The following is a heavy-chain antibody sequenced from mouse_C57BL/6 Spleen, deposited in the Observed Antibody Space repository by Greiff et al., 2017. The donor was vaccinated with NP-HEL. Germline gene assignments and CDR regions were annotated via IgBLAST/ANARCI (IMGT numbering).Heavy chain of an antibody. J-gene: IGHJ2*01. D-gene: IGHD4-1*01. Sequence: EVQVVESGGGLVKPGGSLKLSCAASGFTFSSYAMSWVRQTPEKRLEWVATISDGGSYTYYPDNVKGRFTISRDNAKNNLYLQMSHLKSEDTAMYYCARRELGGYFDYWGQGTTLTVSS. CDR3: ARRELGGYFDY. CDR1: GFTFSSYA. CDR2: ISDGGSYT. V-gene: IGHV5-4*01.